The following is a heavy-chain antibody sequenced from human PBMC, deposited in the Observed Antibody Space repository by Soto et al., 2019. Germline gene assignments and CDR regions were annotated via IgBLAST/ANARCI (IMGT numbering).Heavy chain of an antibody. CDR1: GFTFSSYA. J-gene: IGHJ4*02. CDR3: AKYLVVVIAIAFDY. V-gene: IGHV3-23*01. CDR2: ISGSGGST. D-gene: IGHD2-21*01. Sequence: GGSLRLFCVASGFTFSSYAMSWVRQAPGKGLEWVSAISGSGGSTYYADSVKGRFTISRDNSKNTLYLQMNSLRAEDTAVYYCAKYLVVVIAIAFDYWGQGTLVTVSS.